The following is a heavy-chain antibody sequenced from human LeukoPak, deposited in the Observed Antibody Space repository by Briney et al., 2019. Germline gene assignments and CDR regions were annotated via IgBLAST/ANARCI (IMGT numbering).Heavy chain of an antibody. V-gene: IGHV4-34*01. Sequence: SETLSLTCAVYGGSFSGYYWSWIRQPPGKGLEWIGEINHSGSTNYNPSLKSRVTISVDTSKNQFSLKLSSVTAADTAVYYCARVYQEDRRSTYNWYFDLWGRGTLVTVSS. J-gene: IGHJ2*01. CDR1: GGSFSGYY. CDR2: INHSGST. D-gene: IGHD2/OR15-2a*01. CDR3: ARVYQEDRRSTYNWYFDL.